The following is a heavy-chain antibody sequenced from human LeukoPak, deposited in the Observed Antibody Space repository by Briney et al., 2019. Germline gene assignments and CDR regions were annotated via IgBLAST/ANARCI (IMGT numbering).Heavy chain of an antibody. J-gene: IGHJ4*02. Sequence: ASVKVSCKASGYTFTSYGISWVRQAPGQGLEWMGWISAYNGNTNYAQKLQGRVTMTTDTSTSTAYMELRSLRSDDTAVYYCSREGCGATGCYTNDYWGQGTLVTVSS. CDR2: ISAYNGNT. D-gene: IGHD2-21*01. CDR1: GYTFTSYG. CDR3: SREGCGATGCYTNDY. V-gene: IGHV1-18*01.